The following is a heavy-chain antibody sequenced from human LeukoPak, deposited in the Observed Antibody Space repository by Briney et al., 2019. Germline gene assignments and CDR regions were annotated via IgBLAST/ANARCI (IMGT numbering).Heavy chain of an antibody. CDR2: ISGSGGST. Sequence: PGGSLRLSCAASGFTFSSYAMSWVRQAPGKGLEWVSVISGSGGSTYYADSVKGRFTISRDNSKNTLYLQMNSLRAEDTAVYYCAKSPYYYDSSGYPPSLWGQGTLVTVSS. CDR3: AKSPYYYDSSGYPPSL. CDR1: GFTFSSYA. D-gene: IGHD3-22*01. V-gene: IGHV3-23*01. J-gene: IGHJ4*02.